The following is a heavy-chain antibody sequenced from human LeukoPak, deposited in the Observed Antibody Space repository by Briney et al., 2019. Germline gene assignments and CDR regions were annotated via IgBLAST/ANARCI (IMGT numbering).Heavy chain of an antibody. CDR1: GFTFSSYA. CDR2: ISYDGSNK. D-gene: IGHD5-12*01. Sequence: PGGSLRLSCAASGFTFSSYAMHWVRQAPGKGLEWVAVISYDGSNKYYADSVKGRFTISRDNSKNTLYLQMNSLRAEDTAVYYCAKVQDIVATTINFDYWGQGTLVTVSS. CDR3: AKVQDIVATTINFDY. J-gene: IGHJ4*02. V-gene: IGHV3-30-3*01.